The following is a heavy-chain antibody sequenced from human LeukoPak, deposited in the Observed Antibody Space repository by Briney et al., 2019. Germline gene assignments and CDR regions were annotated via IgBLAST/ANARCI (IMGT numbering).Heavy chain of an antibody. Sequence: GGSLRLSCAASGFTFDDYGMSWVRQAPGKGLEWVANIKQDGSEKYYVDSVKGRFTISRDNAKNSLYLQMNSLRAEDTAVYYCARLGGSGRYDYWGQGTLVTVSS. D-gene: IGHD3-10*01. CDR2: IKQDGSEK. CDR3: ARLGGSGRYDY. CDR1: GFTFDDYG. V-gene: IGHV3-7*01. J-gene: IGHJ4*02.